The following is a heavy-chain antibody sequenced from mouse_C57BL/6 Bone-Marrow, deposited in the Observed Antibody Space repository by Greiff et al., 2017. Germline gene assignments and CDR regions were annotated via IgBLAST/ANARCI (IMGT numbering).Heavy chain of an antibody. V-gene: IGHV1-47*01. Sequence: QVQLQQSGAELVKPGASVKMSCKASGYTFTTYPIEWMKQNHGKSLEWIGNFHPYNDDTKYNEKFKGKATLTVEKSSNTVYLELSRLTSDYSSFYYCARSSTVFYYFDYRGQGTTLTVSS. J-gene: IGHJ2*01. CDR2: FHPYNDDT. CDR3: ARSSTVFYYFDY. CDR1: GYTFTTYP. D-gene: IGHD1-1*01.